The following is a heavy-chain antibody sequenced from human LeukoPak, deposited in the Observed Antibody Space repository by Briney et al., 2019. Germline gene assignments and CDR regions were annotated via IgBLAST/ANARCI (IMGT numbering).Heavy chain of an antibody. J-gene: IGHJ4*02. V-gene: IGHV3-23*01. Sequence: GGSLRLSCAASGFTFSSYAMSWVRQAPGKGLEWVSAISGSGGSTYYADSVKGRFTISRDNSKNTLFLQLNSLRAEDTAVYYCAKGGHDFNPFYWWGQGTLVTVSS. CDR1: GFTFSSYA. CDR2: ISGSGGST. D-gene: IGHD2-21*02. CDR3: AKGGHDFNPFYW.